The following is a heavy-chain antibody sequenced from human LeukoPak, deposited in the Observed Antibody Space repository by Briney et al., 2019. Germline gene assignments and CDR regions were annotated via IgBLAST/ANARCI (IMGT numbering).Heavy chain of an antibody. V-gene: IGHV3-30-3*01. CDR1: GFTFSIYA. D-gene: IGHD1-26*01. Sequence: GGSLRLSCAASGFTFSIYAMHWVRQAPGKGLEWVAVISYDGSNKYYADSVKGRLTISRDNSKNTLYLQMNSLRAEDTAVYYCARELNSGSYQGYFDYWGQGTLVTVSS. CDR3: ARELNSGSYQGYFDY. CDR2: ISYDGSNK. J-gene: IGHJ4*02.